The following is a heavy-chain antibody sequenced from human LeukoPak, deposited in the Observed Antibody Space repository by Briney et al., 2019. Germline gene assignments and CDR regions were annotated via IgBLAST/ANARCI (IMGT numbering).Heavy chain of an antibody. J-gene: IGHJ4*02. CDR2: IYSGGST. Sequence: GGSLRLACAASGFTVSSNYMSWVRQAPGKGLEWVSVIYSGGSTYYADSVKGRFTISRDNSKNTLYLQMNSLRAEDTAVYYCETRAVHTVTTGEIDYWGQGTLVTVSS. D-gene: IGHD4-11*01. V-gene: IGHV3-53*01. CDR1: GFTVSSNY. CDR3: ETRAVHTVTTGEIDY.